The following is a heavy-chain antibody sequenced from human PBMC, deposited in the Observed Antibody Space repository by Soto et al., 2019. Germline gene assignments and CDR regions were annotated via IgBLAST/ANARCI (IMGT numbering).Heavy chain of an antibody. CDR1: GDSISSTSHY. Sequence: QVQLQESGPGLVKPSETLSLICTVSGDSISSTSHYWSWIRQPPGQGLEWIGYLYDSGTTNYNLSLKSRVTISVDTSKNQVALKLRSVTAAATAVYYCARTRRFGVGAWYDPWGQGTLVTVSS. J-gene: IGHJ5*02. CDR2: LYDSGTT. D-gene: IGHD3-3*01. V-gene: IGHV4-61*01. CDR3: ARTRRFGVGAWYDP.